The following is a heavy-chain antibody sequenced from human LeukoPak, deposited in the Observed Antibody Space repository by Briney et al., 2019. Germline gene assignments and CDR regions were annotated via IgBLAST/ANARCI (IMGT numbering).Heavy chain of an antibody. D-gene: IGHD3-3*01. J-gene: IGHJ6*03. CDR2: ISGSGGST. Sequence: GGSLRLSCAASGFTVSSNYMSWVRQAPGKGLEWVSAISGSGGSTYYADSVKGRFTISRDNSKNTLYLQMNSLRAEDTAVYYCAKVLAYDFWSGSYYMDVWGKGTTVTVSS. CDR1: GFTVSSNY. CDR3: AKVLAYDFWSGSYYMDV. V-gene: IGHV3-23*01.